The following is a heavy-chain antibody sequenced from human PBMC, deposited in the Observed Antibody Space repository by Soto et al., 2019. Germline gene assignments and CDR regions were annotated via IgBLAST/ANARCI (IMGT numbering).Heavy chain of an antibody. CDR2: ISHRGGT. V-gene: IGHV4-4*02. Sequence: QVQLQESGPGLVKPSGTLSLTCAVSGGSIRSRTWWSWVRQYPGEGLEWIGEISHRGGTNYNPSLKSRVTMSVDQSKNHFSLHLSCVTAADTAVYYCASGSGEDHVWGTYQASWGQGTLVTVSS. D-gene: IGHD3-16*02. J-gene: IGHJ5*02. CDR1: GGSIRSRTW. CDR3: ASGSGEDHVWGTYQAS.